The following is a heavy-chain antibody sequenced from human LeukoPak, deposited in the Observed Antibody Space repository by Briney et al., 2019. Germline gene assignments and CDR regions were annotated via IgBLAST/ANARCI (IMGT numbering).Heavy chain of an antibody. CDR3: AKDTYSSSSSDLDY. CDR2: IFGRSGRGST. D-gene: IGHD6-6*01. Sequence: PGGSLRLSCAASGFTFDNYAMTWVRQAPGKGLEWVSTIFGRSGRGSTYYADSVKGRFTISRDNSKNTLYLQMNSLRAEDTAVYYCAKDTYSSSSSDLDYWGQGTLVTVSS. V-gene: IGHV3-23*01. J-gene: IGHJ4*02. CDR1: GFTFDNYA.